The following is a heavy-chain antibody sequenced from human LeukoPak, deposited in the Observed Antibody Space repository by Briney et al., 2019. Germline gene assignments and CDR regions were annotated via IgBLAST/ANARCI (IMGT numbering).Heavy chain of an antibody. D-gene: IGHD3-10*02. Sequence: PGGSLRLSCAASGFTFSSYEMNWVRQTPGKGLEWVSYISGSGSTIYYADSVKGRFTISRDNAKNSLYLQMNSLRAEDTAVYYCAELGITMIGGVWGKGTTVTISS. CDR1: GFTFSSYE. CDR2: ISGSGSTI. CDR3: AELGITMIGGV. J-gene: IGHJ6*04. V-gene: IGHV3-48*03.